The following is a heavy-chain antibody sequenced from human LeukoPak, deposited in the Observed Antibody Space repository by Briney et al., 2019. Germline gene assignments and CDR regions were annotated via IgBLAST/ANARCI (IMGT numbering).Heavy chain of an antibody. J-gene: IGHJ6*04. V-gene: IGHV3-23*01. Sequence: PGGSLRLSCAASGFTFSSYAMSWVRQAPGKGLEWVSAISGSGGSTYYADSVKGRFTISRDNAKNTVFLQMNSLRAEDTAMYYCARARGYSTSWDYYYFYTMDVWGKGTTVTVSS. CDR1: GFTFSSYA. CDR3: ARARGYSTSWDYYYFYTMDV. CDR2: ISGSGGST. D-gene: IGHD6-13*01.